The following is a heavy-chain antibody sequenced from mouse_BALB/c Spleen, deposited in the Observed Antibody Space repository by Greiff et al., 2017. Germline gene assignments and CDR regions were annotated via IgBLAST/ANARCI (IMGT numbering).Heavy chain of an antibody. CDR3: AAISYDYDGAPYAMDY. V-gene: IGHV14-3*02. CDR2: IDPANGNT. J-gene: IGHJ4*01. CDR1: GFNIKDSY. Sequence: EVQLQQSGAELVKPGASVKLSCTASGFNIKDSYMHWVKQRPEQGLEWIGRIDPANGNTNYDPKFQGKATITADTSSNTAYLQLSSLTSEDTAVYYCAAISYDYDGAPYAMDYWGQGTSVTVSS. D-gene: IGHD2-4*01.